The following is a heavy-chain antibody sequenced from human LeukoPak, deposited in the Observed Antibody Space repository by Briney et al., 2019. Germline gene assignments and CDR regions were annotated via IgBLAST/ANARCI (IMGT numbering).Heavy chain of an antibody. D-gene: IGHD3-9*01. CDR2: IYYSGST. V-gene: IGHV4-30-4*08. CDR3: ARGSYYDILTGYVNWFDP. J-gene: IGHJ5*02. CDR1: GGSPSSGDYY. Sequence: SETLSLTCTVPGGSPSSGDYYWSWIRQPPGKGLEWIGYIYYSGSTYYNPSLKSRVTISVDTSKNQFSLKLSSVTAADTAVYYCARGSYYDILTGYVNWFDPWGQGTLVTVSS.